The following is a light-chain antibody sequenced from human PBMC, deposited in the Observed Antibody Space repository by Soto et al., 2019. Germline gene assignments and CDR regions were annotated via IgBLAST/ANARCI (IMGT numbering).Light chain of an antibody. J-gene: IGKJ2*01. CDR2: AAS. CDR3: QLYGSSPPRYT. V-gene: IGKV3-20*01. Sequence: EIVLTQSPGTLYLSPGERATLSCRASQSVSCNYLAWYQQKRGQAPRLLIYAASARATGIPDRFSGSGSGTDFTLTISRLEPEDFAVYFCQLYGSSPPRYTFGQGTKLEIK. CDR1: QSVSCNY.